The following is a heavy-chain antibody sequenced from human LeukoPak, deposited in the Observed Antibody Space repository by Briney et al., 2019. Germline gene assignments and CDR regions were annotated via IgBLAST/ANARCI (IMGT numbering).Heavy chain of an antibody. Sequence: PGGSLRLSCAASGFTFSSCAMSWVRQAPGKGLEWVSTIIDSGNSTYYADSAEGRFTISRDNSKNTLYLQMNSLRAGDTAVYYCAKDPIFSGSYGVFDYWGLGTLVTVSS. CDR3: AKDPIFSGSYGVFDY. J-gene: IGHJ4*02. D-gene: IGHD1-26*01. CDR1: GFTFSSCA. V-gene: IGHV3-23*01. CDR2: IIDSGNST.